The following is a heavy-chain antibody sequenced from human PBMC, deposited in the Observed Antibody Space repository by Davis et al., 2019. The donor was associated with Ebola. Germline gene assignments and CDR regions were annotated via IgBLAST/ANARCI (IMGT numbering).Heavy chain of an antibody. V-gene: IGHV4-59*12. Sequence: MPSETLSLTCTVSGGSISNYYWSWIRQSPGKGLEWIGYIYYSGSPNYNPSLRSRVTISVDKSKNQFSLKLRSVTAADTAVYYCARDYYDSSGYLWYFDLWGRGTLVTVSS. CDR3: ARDYYDSSGYLWYFDL. CDR2: IYYSGSP. D-gene: IGHD3-22*01. J-gene: IGHJ2*01. CDR1: GGSISNYY.